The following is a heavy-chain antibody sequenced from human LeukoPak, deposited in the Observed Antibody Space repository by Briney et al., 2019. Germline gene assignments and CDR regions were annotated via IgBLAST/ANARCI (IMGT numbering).Heavy chain of an antibody. CDR3: ARVTRISDF. J-gene: IGHJ4*02. V-gene: IGHV4-39*07. D-gene: IGHD2/OR15-2a*01. CDR2: ISYNGST. Sequence: SETLSLTCTVSGASISSSGYFWGWIRQPPGKGLEWIASISYNGSTYSNPSLNSRVTISADTSNNHFSLKLTSVTAADTAVYFCARVTRISDFWGQGTLVTVSS. CDR1: GASISSSGYF.